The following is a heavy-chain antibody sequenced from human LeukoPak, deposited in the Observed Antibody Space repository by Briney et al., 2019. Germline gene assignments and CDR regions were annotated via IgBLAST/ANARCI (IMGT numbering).Heavy chain of an antibody. Sequence: PSETLSLTCAVYGGSFSGYYWSWIRQPPGKGLEWIGEINHSGSTNYNPSLKSRVTISVDTSKNQFSLKLSSVTAADTAVYYCXRGNTRRPPFDYWGQGTLVTVSS. CDR2: INHSGST. D-gene: IGHD1-14*01. CDR1: GGSFSGYY. V-gene: IGHV4-34*01. CDR3: XRGNTRRPPFDY. J-gene: IGHJ4*02.